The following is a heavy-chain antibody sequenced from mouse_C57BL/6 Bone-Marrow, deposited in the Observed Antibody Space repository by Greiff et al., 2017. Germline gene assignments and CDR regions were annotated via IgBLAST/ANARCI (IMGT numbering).Heavy chain of an antibody. J-gene: IGHJ3*01. Sequence: VQLQQSGAELVKPGASVKLSCKASGYTFTSYWMHWVKQRPGQGLEWIGMIHPNSGSTNYNEKFKSKATLTVDKSSSTAYMQLSSLTSEDSAVYYCAIPYEGNDYQFAYWGQGTLVTVSA. CDR3: AIPYEGNDYQFAY. CDR2: IHPNSGST. D-gene: IGHD2-13*01. V-gene: IGHV1-64*01. CDR1: GYTFTSYW.